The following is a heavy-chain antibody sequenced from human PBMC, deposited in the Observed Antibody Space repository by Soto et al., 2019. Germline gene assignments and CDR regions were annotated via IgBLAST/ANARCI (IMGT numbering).Heavy chain of an antibody. V-gene: IGHV4-4*07. CDR2: IYSSGHA. CDR1: GDSISGYY. CDR3: ARGDVFDL. J-gene: IGHJ3*01. Sequence: QVQLQESGPGLVKPSETVSLICTVSGDSISGYYWSWIRQPAGKGLEWIGRIYSSGHANYKPSLKSRVSILVDMSKNHFSLKVTSVTAADTAMYYCARGDVFDLWGQGTKVTVSS.